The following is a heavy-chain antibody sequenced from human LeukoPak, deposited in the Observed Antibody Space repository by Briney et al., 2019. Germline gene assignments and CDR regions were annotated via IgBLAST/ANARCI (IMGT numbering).Heavy chain of an antibody. CDR2: IGSNGGKT. V-gene: IGHV3-64*01. CDR3: ARAKAVAGTGGDNWFDP. CDR1: GFTFSSYD. D-gene: IGHD6-19*01. J-gene: IGHJ5*02. Sequence: GGSLRLSCAASGFTFSSYDMHWVRQAPGKGLEYVSTIGSNGGKTNYANSVKGRFTTSRDNSKNTLYLQMGSLRADDVAVYYCARAKAVAGTGGDNWFDPWGQGTLVTVSS.